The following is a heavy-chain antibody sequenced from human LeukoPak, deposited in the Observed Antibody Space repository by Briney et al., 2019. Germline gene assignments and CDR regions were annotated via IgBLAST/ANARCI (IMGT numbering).Heavy chain of an antibody. V-gene: IGHV4-59*01. CDR2: IYYSGST. J-gene: IGHJ5*02. CDR3: ARGVEYNWNYNWFDP. CDR1: GGSFSGYY. Sequence: PSETLSLTCAVYGGSFSGYYWSWIRQPPGKGLEWIGYIYYSGSTNYNPSLKSRVTISVDTSKNQFSLKLSSVTAADTAVYYCARGVEYNWNYNWFDPWGQGTLVTVSS. D-gene: IGHD1-7*01.